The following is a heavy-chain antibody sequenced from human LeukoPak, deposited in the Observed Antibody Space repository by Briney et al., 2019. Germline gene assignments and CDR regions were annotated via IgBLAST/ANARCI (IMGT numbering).Heavy chain of an antibody. D-gene: IGHD6-19*01. CDR3: AKRGRMYTSGSYYFDY. CDR2: IRYDGNTK. V-gene: IGHV3-30*02. Sequence: PGGSLRLSCAASGFTFSNYGMHWVRQAPGKGLEWVAFIRYDGNTKYYVDSVKGRFTISRDNSKNTLYLQMNSLRAEDTAVYYCAKRGRMYTSGSYYFDYWGQGTLVTVSS. J-gene: IGHJ4*02. CDR1: GFTFSNYG.